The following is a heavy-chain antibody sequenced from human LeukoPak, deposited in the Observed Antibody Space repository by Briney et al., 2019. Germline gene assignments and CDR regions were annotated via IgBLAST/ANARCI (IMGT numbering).Heavy chain of an antibody. J-gene: IGHJ6*04. CDR2: ISGSGGST. CDR1: GFTFSSYA. D-gene: IGHD4-17*01. V-gene: IGHV3-23*01. CDR3: AKERLQTVTHGHYYYYYYGMDV. Sequence: PGGSLRLSCAASGFTFSSYAMSWVRQAPGKGLEWVSAISGSGGSTYYADSVKGRFTISRDNSKNTLYLQMNSLRAEDTAVYYCAKERLQTVTHGHYYYYYYGMDVWGKGTTVTVSS.